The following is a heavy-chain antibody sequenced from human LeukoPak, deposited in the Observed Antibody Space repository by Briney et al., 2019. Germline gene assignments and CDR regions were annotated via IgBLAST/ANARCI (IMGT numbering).Heavy chain of an antibody. CDR3: ARDPGKEMATTDY. CDR1: GFTFSNYA. V-gene: IGHV3-23*01. J-gene: IGHJ4*02. Sequence: GGSLRLSCAASGFTFSNYAMTWVRQAPGKGLEWVSSITGSGGGAHYADSVKDLFTISRDNSKNTLYLQMNSLRPEDTAVYYCARDPGKEMATTDYWGQGTLVTVSS. CDR2: ITGSGGGA. D-gene: IGHD5-24*01.